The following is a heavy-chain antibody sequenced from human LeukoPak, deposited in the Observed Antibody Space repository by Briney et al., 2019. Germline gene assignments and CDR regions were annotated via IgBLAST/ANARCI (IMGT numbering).Heavy chain of an antibody. Sequence: SETLSLTCAVYGGSFSGYYWSWIRQPPGKGLEWIGEINHSGSTNYNPSLKGRVTISVDTSKNQFSLKLSSVTAADTAVYYCARIHRYCSGGACYVLDNWGQGTLVAASS. CDR2: INHSGST. D-gene: IGHD2-15*01. CDR3: ARIHRYCSGGACYVLDN. V-gene: IGHV4-34*01. J-gene: IGHJ4*02. CDR1: GGSFSGYY.